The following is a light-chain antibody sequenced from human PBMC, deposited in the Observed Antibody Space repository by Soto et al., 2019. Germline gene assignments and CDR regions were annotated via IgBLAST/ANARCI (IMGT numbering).Light chain of an antibody. J-gene: IGKJ4*01. CDR1: QSVSSY. CDR3: QQRSTWPLT. Sequence: EIVLTRSPATLSLSPGERATLSCRASQSVSSYLAWYQQKPGQAPRLLIYDASNRATGIPARFSGSGSGTDFTLTISSLEPEDFAVYYCQQRSTWPLTLGGGTKVEIK. V-gene: IGKV3-11*01. CDR2: DAS.